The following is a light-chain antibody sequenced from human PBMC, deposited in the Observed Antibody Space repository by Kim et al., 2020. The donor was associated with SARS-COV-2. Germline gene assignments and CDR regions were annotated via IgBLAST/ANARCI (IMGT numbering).Light chain of an antibody. CDR3: QQRSNWPPGLT. J-gene: IGKJ4*01. V-gene: IGKV3-11*01. Sequence: EIVLTQSPATLSLSPGERATLSCRASQSVSSYLAWYQQKPGQAPRLLIYDASNRATGIPARFSGSGSGTDFTLTISSLEPEYFAVYYCQQRSNWPPGLTFGGGTKVDIK. CDR2: DAS. CDR1: QSVSSY.